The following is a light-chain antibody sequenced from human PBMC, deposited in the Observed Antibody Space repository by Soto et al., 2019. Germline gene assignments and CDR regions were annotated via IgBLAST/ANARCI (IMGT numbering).Light chain of an antibody. CDR3: QQHGQWPIT. Sequence: EVVLTQSPASLSLSPGDRATLSCRADQSVSDYLAWYQQKPGQPPRLLFFDASSRATGVPHRFSGSGSGTEFTLTISSLQPEDFATYYCQQHGQWPITFGQGTRLEIK. V-gene: IGKV3-11*01. CDR1: QSVSDY. CDR2: DAS. J-gene: IGKJ5*01.